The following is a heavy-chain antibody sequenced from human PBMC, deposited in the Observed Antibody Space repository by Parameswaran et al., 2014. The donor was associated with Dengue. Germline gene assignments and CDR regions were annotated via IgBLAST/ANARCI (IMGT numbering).Heavy chain of an antibody. J-gene: IGHJ4*02. D-gene: IGHD3-22*01. V-gene: IGHV3-33*01. CDR1: GFTFSSYG. Sequence: QAGGSLRLSCAASGFTFSSYGMHWVRQAPGKGLEWVAVIWYDGSNKYYADSVKGRFTISRDNSKNTLYLQMNSLRAEDTAVYYCARVHYDSSGYYYGNFDYWGQGTLVTVSS. CDR2: IWYDGSNK. CDR3: ARVHYDSSGYYYGNFDY.